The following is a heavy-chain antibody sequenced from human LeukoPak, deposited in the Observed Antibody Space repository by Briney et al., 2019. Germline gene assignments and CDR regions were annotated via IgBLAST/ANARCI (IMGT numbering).Heavy chain of an antibody. J-gene: IGHJ4*02. Sequence: GASVKVSCNASGYTFTGYYMHWMRHAPGPGHERMGWINPNSGGTNYAQKFRGRVTMTRDTSISTAYMELSRLISDDTAVYYCARVKGYCSGGRCYSVYYFDYWGRGTLVTVSS. V-gene: IGHV1-2*02. D-gene: IGHD2-15*01. CDR1: GYTFTGYY. CDR3: ARVKGYCSGGRCYSVYYFDY. CDR2: INPNSGGT.